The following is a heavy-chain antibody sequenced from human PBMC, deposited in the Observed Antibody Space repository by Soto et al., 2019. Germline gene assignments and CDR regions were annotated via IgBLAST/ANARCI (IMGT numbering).Heavy chain of an antibody. D-gene: IGHD2-21*02. Sequence: EVRLVESEGGLVQPGGSLSLSCAASGFTFSYYWMHWVRQAPGQGLLWVSRIHSDGSSTTYADSVMGRFTISSDNAQNRVSLQRNSLRVEDTGVYFCARGDRGAFDVWGQGTMVTVSS. V-gene: IGHV3-74*01. CDR2: IHSDGSST. CDR3: ARGDRGAFDV. J-gene: IGHJ3*01. CDR1: GFTFSYYW.